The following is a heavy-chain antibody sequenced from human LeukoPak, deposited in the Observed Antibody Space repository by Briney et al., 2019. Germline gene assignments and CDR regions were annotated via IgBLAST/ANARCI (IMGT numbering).Heavy chain of an antibody. CDR3: ARDNSVGDVAWWFDP. D-gene: IGHD1-26*01. CDR2: INPSGGST. CDR1: GYTFISYY. Sequence: GASVKVSCKASGYTFISYYMQWVRQAPGQGLEWMGIINPSGGSTSYAQKFQGRVTMTRDMSTSTVYMELSSLRSEDTAVYYCARDNSVGDVAWWFDPWGQGTLVTVSS. V-gene: IGHV1-46*01. J-gene: IGHJ5*02.